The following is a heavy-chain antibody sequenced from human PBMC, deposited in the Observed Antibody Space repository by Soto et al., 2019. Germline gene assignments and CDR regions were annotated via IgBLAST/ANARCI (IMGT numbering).Heavy chain of an antibody. Sequence: QVQLVQSGAELKKPGASVSLSCKASGFTFNTYYIHWVRQSPGEGLQWMGVINPSNGFTSYPKNLQGRVTMTAHTSTTTVYLELTSLTSEDTAVYCCARDWPETYCGGDCPLGYYYHGMAVWGPGAAVSVAS. CDR3: ARDWPETYCGGDCPLGYYYHGMAV. J-gene: IGHJ6*02. CDR2: INPSNGFT. V-gene: IGHV1-46*02. D-gene: IGHD2-21*02. CDR1: GFTFNTYY.